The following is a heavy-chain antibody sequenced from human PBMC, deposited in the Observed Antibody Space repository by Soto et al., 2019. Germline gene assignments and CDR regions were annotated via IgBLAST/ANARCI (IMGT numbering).Heavy chain of an antibody. Sequence: EVQLVESGGGLVKPGGSLRLSCAASGFTFSNAWMSWVRQAPGKGLEWVGRIKSKTDGGTTDYAAPVKGRFTISRDDSKNTLYLQMNSLKIEDTAVYYCTTTIVGAVPDIWGQGTMVTVSS. J-gene: IGHJ3*02. V-gene: IGHV3-15*01. CDR3: TTTIVGAVPDI. CDR1: GFTFSNAW. CDR2: IKSKTDGGTT. D-gene: IGHD1-26*01.